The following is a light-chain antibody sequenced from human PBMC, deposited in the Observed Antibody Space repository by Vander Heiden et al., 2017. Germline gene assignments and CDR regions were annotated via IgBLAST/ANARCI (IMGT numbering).Light chain of an antibody. CDR2: WAS. Sequence: DIVMTQSPDSLAVSLGERATINCKSSQSVLSSSNNKNYLAWYQQKPGQPPKLLIYWASTRESGVPDRFSGSGSGTDFTLTISSLQTEDVAVYYCQQEDHSPSFFGGGTKVEIK. J-gene: IGKJ4*01. CDR1: QSVLSSSNNKNY. CDR3: QQEDHSPSF. V-gene: IGKV4-1*01.